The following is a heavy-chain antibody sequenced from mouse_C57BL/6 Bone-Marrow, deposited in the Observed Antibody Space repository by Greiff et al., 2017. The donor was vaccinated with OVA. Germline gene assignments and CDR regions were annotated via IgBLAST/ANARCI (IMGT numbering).Heavy chain of an antibody. CDR2: ISNLAYSI. V-gene: IGHV5-15*01. CDR3: ARQGDVRGFDY. D-gene: IGHD3-3*01. Sequence: EVKLMESGGGLVQPGGSLKLSCAASGFTFSDYGMAWVRQAPRKGPEWVAFISNLAYSIYYADTVTGRFTISRENAKNTLYLEMSSLRSEDTAMYYCARQGDVRGFDYWGQGTTLTVSS. CDR1: GFTFSDYG. J-gene: IGHJ2*01.